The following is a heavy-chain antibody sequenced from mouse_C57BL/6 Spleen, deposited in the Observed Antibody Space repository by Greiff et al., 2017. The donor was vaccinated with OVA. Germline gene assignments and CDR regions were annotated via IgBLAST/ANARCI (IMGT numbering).Heavy chain of an antibody. J-gene: IGHJ4*01. CDR3: ARKVIYAMDY. D-gene: IGHD1-1*01. CDR1: GYTFTSYW. CDR2: IDPSDSYT. Sequence: VQLQQPGAELVMPGASVKLSCKASGYTFTSYWMHWVKQRPGQGLEWIGEIDPSDSYTNYNQKFKGKSTLTVDKSSSTAYMQLSSLTSEDSEVYYCARKVIYAMDYWGQGTSVTVSS. V-gene: IGHV1-69*01.